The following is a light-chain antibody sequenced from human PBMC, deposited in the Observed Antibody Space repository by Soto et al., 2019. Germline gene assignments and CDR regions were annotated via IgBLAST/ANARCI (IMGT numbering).Light chain of an antibody. V-gene: IGKV1-39*01. CDR3: QQSYSTPLT. J-gene: IGKJ3*01. Sequence: DIQMTQSPSSLSASIGDRVTITCRASQSIRSYLNWYQQKPGKAPKVLIYGASTLRSGVPSRFGGSGSGSDFTLTISSVQPEDFATYYCQQSYSTPLTFGPGTKLDIK. CDR2: GAS. CDR1: QSIRSY.